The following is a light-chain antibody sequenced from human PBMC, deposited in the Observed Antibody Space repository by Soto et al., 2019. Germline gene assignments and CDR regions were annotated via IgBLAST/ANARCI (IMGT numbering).Light chain of an antibody. CDR1: QGITFW. V-gene: IGKV1-12*01. CDR2: SAS. CDR3: QQSHSLPYT. J-gene: IGKJ2*01. Sequence: DIQMTQSQSSVSASIGDRVTITCRASQGITFWLAWYQQKPGKAPELLIYSASNLQTGVPSRFSGSGSGTDFTLTIRSLQPEDFATYYCQQSHSLPYTFGQGTKLEI.